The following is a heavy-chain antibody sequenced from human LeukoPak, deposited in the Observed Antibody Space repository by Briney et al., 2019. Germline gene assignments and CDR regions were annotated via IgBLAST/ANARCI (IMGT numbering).Heavy chain of an antibody. CDR3: ARGFGGDLLGYYFDS. CDR2: ISGGGLT. D-gene: IGHD3-10*01. V-gene: IGHV3-53*01. CDR1: GFTVVTNY. Sequence: GGSLRLSCVASGFTVVTNYVTWVRQAPGKGLEWVSFISGGGLTYFADSVKGRFTISRDYSKNTVYLQLNSLRADDTAMYFCARGFGGDLLGYYFDSWGQGTLVTVSS. J-gene: IGHJ4*02.